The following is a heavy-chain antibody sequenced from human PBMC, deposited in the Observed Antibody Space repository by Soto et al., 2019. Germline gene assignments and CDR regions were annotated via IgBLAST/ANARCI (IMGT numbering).Heavy chain of an antibody. J-gene: IGHJ2*01. Sequence: EVQLVESGGGVVRPGGSLRLSCAASGFTFDDYGMSWVRQAPGKGLEWVSGIYWNGGSTAYADSVKGRFTISRDNTKNSLYLQMNSVRAEDTALYYCARAAAAAAFRYFDLWGRGTLVTVSS. D-gene: IGHD6-25*01. V-gene: IGHV3-20*04. CDR2: IYWNGGST. CDR3: ARAAAAAAFRYFDL. CDR1: GFTFDDYG.